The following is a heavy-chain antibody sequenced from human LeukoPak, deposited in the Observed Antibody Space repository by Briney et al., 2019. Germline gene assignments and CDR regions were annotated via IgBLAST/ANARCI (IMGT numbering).Heavy chain of an antibody. D-gene: IGHD4-17*01. CDR3: ARWGLSGLRSSTDYYYYMDV. Sequence: GASVKVSCKASGYTFTSYDINWVRQATGQGLEWMGWMNPNSGNTGYAQKFQGRVTMTRDTSISTAYMELSRLRSDDTAVYYCARWGLSGLRSSTDYYYYMDVWGKGTTVTISS. J-gene: IGHJ6*03. V-gene: IGHV1-8*01. CDR1: GYTFTSYD. CDR2: MNPNSGNT.